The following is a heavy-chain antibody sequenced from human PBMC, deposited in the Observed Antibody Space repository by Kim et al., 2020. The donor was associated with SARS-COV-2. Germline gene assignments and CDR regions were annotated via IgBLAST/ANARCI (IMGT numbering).Heavy chain of an antibody. CDR1: GGSISSSSYY. CDR3: ARLREIVVVVAATMIDY. CDR2: IYYSGST. D-gene: IGHD2-15*01. V-gene: IGHV4-39*01. J-gene: IGHJ4*02. Sequence: SETLSLTCTVSGGSISSSSYYWGWIRQPPGKGLEWIGSIYYSGSTYYNPSLKSRVTISVDTSKNQFSLKLSSVTAADTAVYYCARLREIVVVVAATMIDYWGQGTLVTVSS.